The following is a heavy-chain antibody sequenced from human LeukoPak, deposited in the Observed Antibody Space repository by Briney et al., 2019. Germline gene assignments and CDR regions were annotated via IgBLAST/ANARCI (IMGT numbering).Heavy chain of an antibody. J-gene: IGHJ3*02. D-gene: IGHD1-26*01. CDR1: GDSFSRNTYS. CDR3: ARRGSMGGSFVGAFDI. Sequence: SETLSLTCTVPGDSFSRNTYSWGWIRQPPGKGLEWIGSIYYTVRTFYHPSLKSPVTISVDTSKTQFSLKLSSVTAADTAVYYCARRGSMGGSFVGAFDIWGQGTMVTVSS. V-gene: IGHV4-39*01. CDR2: IYYTVRT.